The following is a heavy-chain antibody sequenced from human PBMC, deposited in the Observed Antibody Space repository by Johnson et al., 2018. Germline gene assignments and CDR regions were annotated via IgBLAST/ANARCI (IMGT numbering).Heavy chain of an antibody. D-gene: IGHD6-19*01. J-gene: IGHJ3*02. CDR2: ICGRSFDI. V-gene: IGHV3-21*01. Sequence: VQLVQSGGGLVKHGGSMRLTCEASGFTLNTYIMHWVRQAPGRGLEWVSSICGRSFDIYYADSVRGRFTISRDNAKNSLDLQMGSLSAEETAVYSGAGEQGIAVYGDALDSWGQETMVTVSS. CDR1: GFTLNTYI. CDR3: AGEQGIAVYGDALDS.